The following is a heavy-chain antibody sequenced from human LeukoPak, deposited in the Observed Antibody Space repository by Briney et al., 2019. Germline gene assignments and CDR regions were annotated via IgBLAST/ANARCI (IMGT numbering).Heavy chain of an antibody. CDR1: GGSISTYY. Sequence: PSETLSLTCTVSGGSISTYYWSWIRQPPGKGLGWIGYIYYSGSTNYNPSLKSRVTISVDTSKNQFSLKLSSVTAADTAVYYCARVMVRGVIDYWGQGTLVTVSS. D-gene: IGHD3-10*01. CDR3: ARVMVRGVIDY. J-gene: IGHJ4*02. V-gene: IGHV4-59*01. CDR2: IYYSGST.